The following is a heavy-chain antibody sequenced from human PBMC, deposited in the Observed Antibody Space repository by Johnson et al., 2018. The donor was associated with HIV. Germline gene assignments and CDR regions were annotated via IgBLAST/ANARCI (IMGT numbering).Heavy chain of an antibody. J-gene: IGHJ3*02. CDR2: ISYDGSNK. D-gene: IGHD1-26*01. CDR3: ARYSGSARAFDI. Sequence: QMLLVESGGGVVQPGRSLRLSCAASGFTFRSYPMHWVRQAPGKGLEWVAVISYDGSNKYYADSVKGRFTISRDNSKNTLYVQMNSLRAEDTAVYYCARYSGSARAFDIWGHGTMVTVSS. V-gene: IGHV3-30*04. CDR1: GFTFRSYP.